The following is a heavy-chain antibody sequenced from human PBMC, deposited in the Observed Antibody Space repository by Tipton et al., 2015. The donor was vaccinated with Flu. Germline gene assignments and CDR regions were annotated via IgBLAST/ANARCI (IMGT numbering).Heavy chain of an antibody. D-gene: IGHD2-21*02. Sequence: TLSLTCTVSGGSISSSSYYWGWIRQPPGKGLEWIGSIYYSGSTYYNPSLKSRVTISVDTSKNQFSLKLSSVTAADTAVYYCARENCGGDCYFGLMRPWFDPWGQGTLVTVSS. CDR3: ARENCGGDCYFGLMRPWFDP. CDR1: GGSISSSSYY. V-gene: IGHV4-39*07. CDR2: IYYSGST. J-gene: IGHJ5*02.